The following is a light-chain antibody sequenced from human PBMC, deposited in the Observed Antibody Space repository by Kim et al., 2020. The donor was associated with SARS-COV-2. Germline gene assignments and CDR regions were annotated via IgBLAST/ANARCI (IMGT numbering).Light chain of an antibody. CDR2: LNSDGSH. V-gene: IGLV4-69*01. Sequence: QLVLTQSPSASASLGASVKLTCTLSSGHSSYAIAWHQQQPEKGPRYLMKLNSDGSHSKGYGIPDRFSGSSSGAERYLTISSLQSEDEADYYCQTWGTGIHWVFGGGTQLTVL. J-gene: IGLJ3*02. CDR3: QTWGTGIHWV. CDR1: SGHSSYA.